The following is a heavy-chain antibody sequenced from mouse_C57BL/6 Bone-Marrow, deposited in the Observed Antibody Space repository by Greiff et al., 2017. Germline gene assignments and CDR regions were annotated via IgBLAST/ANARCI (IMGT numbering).Heavy chain of an antibody. D-gene: IGHD1-1*01. J-gene: IGHJ2*01. Sequence: QVQLQQSDAELVKPGASVKISCKVSGYTFTDHTIHWMKQRPEQGLEWIGHIYPRDGSTKYNEKFKGKATLTADKSSSTAYMQLNSLTSEDSAVYFCAREGYYYGSSLYFDYWGQGTTLTVSS. V-gene: IGHV1-78*01. CDR1: GYTFTDHT. CDR3: AREGYYYGSSLYFDY. CDR2: IYPRDGST.